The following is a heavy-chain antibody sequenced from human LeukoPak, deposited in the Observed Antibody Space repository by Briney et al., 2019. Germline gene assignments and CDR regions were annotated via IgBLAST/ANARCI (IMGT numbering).Heavy chain of an antibody. D-gene: IGHD3-10*01. CDR1: GYTFRDYG. Sequence: ASVRVSCKASGYTFRDYGISWVRQAPGQGLEWMGWISPYNANTNYAQKLQGRVTMTTDAPTSTAYMELRSLRSDDTAVYYCARSISMIRGAIRDAFDIWGQGTMVTVSS. CDR3: ARSISMIRGAIRDAFDI. J-gene: IGHJ3*02. V-gene: IGHV1-18*01. CDR2: ISPYNANT.